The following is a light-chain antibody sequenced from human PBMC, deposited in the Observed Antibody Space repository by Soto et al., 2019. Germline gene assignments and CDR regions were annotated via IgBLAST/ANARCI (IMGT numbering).Light chain of an antibody. V-gene: IGKV3-15*01. Sequence: ELVMTQSPAPLSVSPGARATLSCRASQSVSSNLAWYQQKPGQDPTLVIYGASARDTGIPARFSGSGSGTEFTLTISSLQSEDFAVSYCQHYNNWPFTFGQGTKLDIK. CDR3: QHYNNWPFT. J-gene: IGKJ2*01. CDR2: GAS. CDR1: QSVSSN.